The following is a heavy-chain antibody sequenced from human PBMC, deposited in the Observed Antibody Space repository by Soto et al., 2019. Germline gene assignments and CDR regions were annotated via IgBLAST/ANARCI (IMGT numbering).Heavy chain of an antibody. J-gene: IGHJ5*01. V-gene: IGHV6-1*01. CDR3: VRLVGNSWVDS. CDR1: GDSVSTGRGT. CDR2: TYYRSKWYY. D-gene: IGHD2-15*01. Sequence: SQTLSLTGDISGDSVSTGRGTWNWIRQSPSIGLEWLGRTYYRSKWYYDYSVSVRSRISINPDTSKNQLSLQLNSVTPEDTAVYYCVRLVGNSWVDSWGPGTLVPVSS.